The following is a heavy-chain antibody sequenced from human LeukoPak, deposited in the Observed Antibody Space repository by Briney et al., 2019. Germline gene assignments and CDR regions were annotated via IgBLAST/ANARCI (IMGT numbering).Heavy chain of an antibody. D-gene: IGHD5-24*01. V-gene: IGHV3-21*01. J-gene: IGHJ4*02. CDR1: AFTFKTYT. Sequence: GGSLRLSCVASAFTFKTYTLNWVRQTPGKGLEWVSYISTAGNLINYADSVRGRFTISRDNAKNSLYLYMNSLTPEDTAVYYCARTVEGHFDFGGQGTLVTVSS. CDR2: ISTAGNLI. CDR3: ARTVEGHFDF.